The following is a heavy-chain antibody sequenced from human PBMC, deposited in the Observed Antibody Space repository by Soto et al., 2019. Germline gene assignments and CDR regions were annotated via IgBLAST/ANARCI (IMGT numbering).Heavy chain of an antibody. V-gene: IGHV3-30*18. CDR1: GFTFSSYG. Sequence: GSLRLSCAASGFTFSSYGMHWVRQAPGKGLEWVAVISYDGSNKYYADSVKGRFTISRDNSKNTLYLQMNSLRAEDTAVYYCAKDRVRGGSYLIFDYWGQGTLVTVSS. J-gene: IGHJ4*02. CDR2: ISYDGSNK. D-gene: IGHD1-26*01. CDR3: AKDRVRGGSYLIFDY.